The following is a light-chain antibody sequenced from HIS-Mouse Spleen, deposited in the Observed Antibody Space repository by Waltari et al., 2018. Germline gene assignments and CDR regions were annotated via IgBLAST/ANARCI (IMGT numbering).Light chain of an antibody. J-gene: IGKJ1*01. V-gene: IGKV1-9*01. CDR3: QQLNSYPPT. Sequence: DIQLTQSPSFLSASVGDRVTITCRASQGISSYLAWYQQKPGKAPKLLIYAAYTLQSGVPSRVSGSGAGTEFTLTISSLQPEDFATYYCQQLNSYPPTFGQGTKVEIK. CDR2: AAY. CDR1: QGISSY.